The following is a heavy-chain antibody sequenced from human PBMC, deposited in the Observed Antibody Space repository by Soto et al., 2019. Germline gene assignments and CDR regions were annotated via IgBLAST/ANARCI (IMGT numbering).Heavy chain of an antibody. CDR1: GGTFSSYG. Sequence: SVKVSCKASGGTFSSYGISWVRQAPGQGLEWMGGIIPIFGTANYAQKFQGRVTITADESTSTAYMELSSLRSEDTAVYYCARALVATITRFDYWGQGTLVTVSS. CDR2: IIPIFGTA. J-gene: IGHJ4*02. CDR3: ARALVATITRFDY. V-gene: IGHV1-69*13. D-gene: IGHD5-12*01.